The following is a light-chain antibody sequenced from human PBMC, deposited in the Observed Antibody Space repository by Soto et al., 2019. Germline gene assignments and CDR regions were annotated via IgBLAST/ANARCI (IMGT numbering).Light chain of an antibody. V-gene: IGLV2-14*01. CDR2: EVS. CDR3: ISYSSSSTPYV. J-gene: IGLJ1*01. CDR1: SSDVGNYNY. Sequence: QSALTQPASMSGSPGQSITISCSGTSSDVGNYNYVSWYQQHPGKAPKVLIYEVSNRPPGVSNRFSGSKSGNTASLTISGLQAEDEADYFCISYSSSSTPYVFGTGTKVTVL.